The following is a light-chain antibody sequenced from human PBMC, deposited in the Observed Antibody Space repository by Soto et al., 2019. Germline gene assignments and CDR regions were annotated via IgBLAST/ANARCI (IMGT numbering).Light chain of an antibody. Sequence: QSVLTQPASVSGSPGQSITISCTGTSSDVGGYNYVSWYQQHPGKAPKLMIYDVSNRPSGVANRFSGSKSGNTASLTISGLQAEDEADYYYSSYTSSSTQVVFGAGTKLTVL. CDR1: SSDVGGYNY. J-gene: IGLJ2*01. V-gene: IGLV2-14*01. CDR2: DVS. CDR3: SSYTSSSTQVV.